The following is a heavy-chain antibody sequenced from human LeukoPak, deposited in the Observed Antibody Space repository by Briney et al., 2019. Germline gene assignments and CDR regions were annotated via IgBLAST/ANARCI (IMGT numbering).Heavy chain of an antibody. CDR2: ISSISTTI. V-gene: IGHV3-48*01. J-gene: IGHJ1*01. CDR1: GFIFSIYS. CDR3: ARGTSSGWEYFQN. D-gene: IGHD6-19*01. Sequence: PGGSLRLSCAASGFIFSIYSINWVRQAPGKGLEWVSYISSISTTIYYADSVKGRFTISRDNAKNSLYLQMNSLRAEDTAVYYCARGTSSGWEYFQNWGQGTLVTVSS.